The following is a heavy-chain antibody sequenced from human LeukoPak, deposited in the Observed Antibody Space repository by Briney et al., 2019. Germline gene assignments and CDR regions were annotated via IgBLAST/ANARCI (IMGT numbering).Heavy chain of an antibody. V-gene: IGHV3-21*01. J-gene: IGHJ6*02. Sequence: GGSLRLSCAASGFTFSSYSMNWVRQAPGKGLEWVSSISSSSSYIYYADSVKGRFTISRDNAKNSLYPQMNSLRAEDTAVYYCARDPAYDFWSKDYGMDVWGQGTTVTVSS. D-gene: IGHD3-3*01. CDR1: GFTFSSYS. CDR2: ISSSSSYI. CDR3: ARDPAYDFWSKDYGMDV.